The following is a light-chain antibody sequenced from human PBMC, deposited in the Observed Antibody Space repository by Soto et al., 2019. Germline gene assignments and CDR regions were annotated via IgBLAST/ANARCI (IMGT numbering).Light chain of an antibody. CDR1: TIDVDSSNY. CDR2: DVS. J-gene: IGLJ1*01. Sequence: QSALAQPRSVSGSPEQSVTISCTGPTIDVDSSNYVSWYQQHPGKAPKLMIYDVSERPSGVPDRFSGSKSGSTASPTISGLQAEDEADYYCCSYATTFYVFGSGTKVTVL. V-gene: IGLV2-11*01. CDR3: CSYATTFYV.